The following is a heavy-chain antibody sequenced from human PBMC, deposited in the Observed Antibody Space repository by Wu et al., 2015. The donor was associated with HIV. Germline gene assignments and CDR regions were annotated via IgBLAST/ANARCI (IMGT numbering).Heavy chain of an antibody. CDR3: ATMKSTGYYIQYFDL. D-gene: IGHD3-9*01. J-gene: IGHJ2*01. CDR2: IIPIFGTA. Sequence: QVQLVQSGAEVKKPGSSVKVSCKASGGTFKSFAISWVRQAPGQGLEWMGGIIPIFGTANYAQKFQGRVTITTDESTSTAYMELSSLRSEDTAVYYCATMKSTGYYIQYFDLWGLAPWSLSPQ. CDR1: GGTFKSFA. V-gene: IGHV1-69*05.